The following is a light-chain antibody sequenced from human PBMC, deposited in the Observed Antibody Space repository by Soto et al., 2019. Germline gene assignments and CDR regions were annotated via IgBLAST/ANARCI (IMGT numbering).Light chain of an antibody. J-gene: IGKJ1*01. Sequence: DIQMTPSPSTLSASVGDRVTITCRASQSISSWLAWYQQKPGKAPKLLIYKASSLESGVPSRFSGSGSGTEFTLTISSLQPDDFATYYCQQYNSYSPTWTFGQGTKVDIK. V-gene: IGKV1-5*03. CDR1: QSISSW. CDR3: QQYNSYSPTWT. CDR2: KAS.